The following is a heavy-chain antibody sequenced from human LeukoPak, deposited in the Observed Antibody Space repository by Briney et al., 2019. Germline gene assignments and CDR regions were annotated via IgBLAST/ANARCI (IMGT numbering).Heavy chain of an antibody. Sequence: PGGSLRLSCEASGFSASNSHMAWVRQAPGKGLEWVSHINSGGRTFYADSVKGRFTIARDNSRNTLHLQMNNLKGEDTAVYYCARVRDTWNSNSNVDVWGEGTTVIVSS. CDR2: INSGGRT. CDR3: ARVRDTWNSNSNVDV. V-gene: IGHV3-53*01. J-gene: IGHJ6*04. CDR1: GFSASNSH. D-gene: IGHD1-7*01.